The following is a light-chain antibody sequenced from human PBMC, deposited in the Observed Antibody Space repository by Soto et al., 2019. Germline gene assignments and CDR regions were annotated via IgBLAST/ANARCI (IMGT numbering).Light chain of an antibody. CDR1: TSNIGDAS. CDR2: DNY. V-gene: IGLV1-51*01. CDR3: GTWDRSLNAEV. J-gene: IGLJ7*01. Sequence: QPVLTQPPSVSAAPGQRVAISCSGSTSNIGDASVAWYQQLPGTAPKLLIYDNYKRPSGIPDRFSGAKYGTSATLVITGLQTGDEATYYCGTWDRSLNAEVFGGGTQLTVL.